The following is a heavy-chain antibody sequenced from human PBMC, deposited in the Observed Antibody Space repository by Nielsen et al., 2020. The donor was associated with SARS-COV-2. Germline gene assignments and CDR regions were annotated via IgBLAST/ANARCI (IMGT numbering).Heavy chain of an antibody. CDR2: ISAYNGNT. CDR3: ARDWDEYMEWEPPPHYFDY. J-gene: IGHJ4*02. V-gene: IGHV1-18*04. Sequence: ASVKVSCKASGYTFTSYGISWVRQAPGQGLEWMGWISAYNGNTNYAQKLQGRVTMTTDTSTSTAYMELRSLRSDDTAVYYCARDWDEYMEWEPPPHYFDYWGQGTLVTVSS. CDR1: GYTFTSYG. D-gene: IGHD1-26*01.